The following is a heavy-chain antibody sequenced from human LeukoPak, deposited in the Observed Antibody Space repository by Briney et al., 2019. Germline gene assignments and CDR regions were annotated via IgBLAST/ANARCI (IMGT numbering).Heavy chain of an antibody. CDR3: ARGSYYYYYMDV. CDR2: ISSSSNYI. J-gene: IGHJ6*03. Sequence: GGSLRLSCAASGFTFSSYSMNWVRQAPGKGLEWVSSISSSSNYIYYVDSLKGRFTISRDNAKNSLYLQMNSLRAEDTAVYYCARGSYYYYYMDVWGKGTTVTISS. V-gene: IGHV3-21*01. CDR1: GFTFSSYS.